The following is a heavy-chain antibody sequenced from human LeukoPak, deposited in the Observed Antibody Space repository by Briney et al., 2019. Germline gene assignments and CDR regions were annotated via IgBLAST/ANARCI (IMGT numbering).Heavy chain of an antibody. V-gene: IGHV3-30-3*01. D-gene: IGHD6-19*01. Sequence: GGSLRLSCAASGFTFSSYAMHWVRQAPGKGLEWVAVISYDGSNKYYADSVKGRFTISRDNSKNTLYLQMNSLRAEDTAVYYCARAISGWWGPFDYWGQGTLVTVSS. J-gene: IGHJ4*02. CDR3: ARAISGWWGPFDY. CDR1: GFTFSSYA. CDR2: ISYDGSNK.